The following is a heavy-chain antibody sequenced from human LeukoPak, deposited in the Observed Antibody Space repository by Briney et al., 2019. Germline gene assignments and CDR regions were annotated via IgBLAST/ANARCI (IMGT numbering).Heavy chain of an antibody. Sequence: SETLSLTCTVSGGSISSSSYYWGWLRQPPGKGLGWIGSIYYSGSTYYNPSLKSRVTISVDTSKNQFSLKLSSVTAADTAVYYCAESPGELSTFDYWGQGTLVTVSS. J-gene: IGHJ4*02. D-gene: IGHD3-16*02. CDR3: AESPGELSTFDY. CDR2: IYYSGST. CDR1: GGSISSSSYY. V-gene: IGHV4-39*07.